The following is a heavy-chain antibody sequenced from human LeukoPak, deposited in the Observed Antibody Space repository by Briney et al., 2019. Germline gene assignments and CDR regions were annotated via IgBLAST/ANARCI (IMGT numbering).Heavy chain of an antibody. J-gene: IGHJ3*02. CDR2: ISSSGVTM. Sequence: GGSLRLSCAASGFAFSSYEMNWVGQAPGRGVEGVSYISSSGVTMYYADSVRGGFTISRDNAKKSLYLQMNSLRAEDTAVYYCARDQIRSGAFDIWGRGTIVTVSS. CDR1: GFAFSSYE. V-gene: IGHV3-48*03. D-gene: IGHD3-10*01. CDR3: ARDQIRSGAFDI.